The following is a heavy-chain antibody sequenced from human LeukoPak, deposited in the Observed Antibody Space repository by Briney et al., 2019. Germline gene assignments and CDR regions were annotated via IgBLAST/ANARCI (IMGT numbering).Heavy chain of an antibody. J-gene: IGHJ4*02. CDR1: GFDFCAYE. D-gene: IGHD3-22*01. V-gene: IGHV3-48*03. CDR3: TTLGYHLDS. Sequence: GGSLRLSCAASGFDFCAYEMNWVRQAPGKGLEWVAYFAGSDTTKYNADSVRGRFTISRDNAKKSLYLQMNSLRAEDTALYYCTTLGYHLDSWGQGTLVTVSS. CDR2: FAGSDTTK.